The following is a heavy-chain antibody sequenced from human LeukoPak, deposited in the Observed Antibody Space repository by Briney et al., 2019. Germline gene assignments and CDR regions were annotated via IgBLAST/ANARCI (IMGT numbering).Heavy chain of an antibody. CDR3: ARGLYYYDSSGYIG. CDR1: GFTFSSYA. Sequence: GGSLRLSCAASGFTFSSYAMHWVRQAPGKGLEWVAVISYDGSNKYYADSVKGRFTISRDNCKNTLYLQMNSLRAEDTAVYYCARGLYYYDSSGYIGWGQGTLVTVSS. V-gene: IGHV3-30-3*01. CDR2: ISYDGSNK. D-gene: IGHD3-22*01. J-gene: IGHJ4*02.